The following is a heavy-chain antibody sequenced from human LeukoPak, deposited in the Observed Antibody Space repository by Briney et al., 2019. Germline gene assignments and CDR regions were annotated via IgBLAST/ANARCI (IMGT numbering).Heavy chain of an antibody. J-gene: IGHJ5*02. CDR3: ARLSVRGAVAGNWFDP. Sequence: GESLRISCKGSGYSFTSYWISCVRQMPGKGLEWMGRIDPSDSYTNYSPSFQGHVTISADKSISTAYLQWSSLKASDTAMYYCARLSVRGAVAGNWFDPWGQGTLVTVSS. D-gene: IGHD6-19*01. V-gene: IGHV5-10-1*01. CDR1: GYSFTSYW. CDR2: IDPSDSYT.